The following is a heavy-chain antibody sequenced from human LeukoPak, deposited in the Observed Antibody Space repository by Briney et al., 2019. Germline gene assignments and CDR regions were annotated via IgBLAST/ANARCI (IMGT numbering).Heavy chain of an antibody. CDR3: ATGAGDFDR. CDR1: GGSFSGYY. V-gene: IGHV4-34*01. CDR2: INHSGST. D-gene: IGHD1-14*01. J-gene: IGHJ4*02. Sequence: KPSETLSLTCAVYGGSFSGYYWSWIRQPPGKGLEWIGEINHSGSTNYNPSLKSRVTISVDTSKNQFSLNLISVTAADTAVYYCATGAGDFDRWGQGILVTVSS.